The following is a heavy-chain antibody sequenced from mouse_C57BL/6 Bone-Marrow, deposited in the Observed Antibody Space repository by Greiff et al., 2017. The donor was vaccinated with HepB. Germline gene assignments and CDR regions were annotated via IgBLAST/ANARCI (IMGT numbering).Heavy chain of an antibody. CDR2: ICTGSGNT. D-gene: IGHD2-1*01. V-gene: IGHV1-76*01. CDR1: GYTFTDYY. Sequence: VQLQQSGAELVRPGASVKLSCKASGYTFTDYYINWVKQRPGQGLEWIAWICTGSGNTYYNEKFKGKATLTAEKTASTAYMQHSSLTSEDSAVYFCARSGWYLFAYWGQGTLVTVSA. J-gene: IGHJ3*01. CDR3: ARSGWYLFAY.